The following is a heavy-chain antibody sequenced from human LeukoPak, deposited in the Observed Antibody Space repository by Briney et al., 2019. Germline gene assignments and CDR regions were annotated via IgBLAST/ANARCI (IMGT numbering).Heavy chain of an antibody. V-gene: IGHV3-23*01. CDR1: GFTFSSYA. J-gene: IGHJ4*02. Sequence: GGSLRLSCAASGFTFSSYAMSWVRQAPGKGLEWVSVISGSGGSTYYADSVKGRFTISRDNSKNTLCLQMNSLRAEDTAVYYCAKVRVASRPGITVAGVINSCDYWGQGTLVTVSS. CDR3: AKVRVASRPGITVAGVINSCDY. CDR2: ISGSGGST. D-gene: IGHD6-19*01.